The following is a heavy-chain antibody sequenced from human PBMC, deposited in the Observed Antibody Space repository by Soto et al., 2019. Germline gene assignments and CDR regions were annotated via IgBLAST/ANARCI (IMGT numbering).Heavy chain of an antibody. Sequence: SETLSLTCTVSGGSISSYYWSWIRQPPGKGLEWIGYIYYSGSTNYNPSLKSRVTISVDTSKNQFSLKLSSVTAADPAVYYCARGVEMATISFDYWGQGTLVTVSS. D-gene: IGHD5-12*01. CDR1: GGSISSYY. CDR2: IYYSGST. V-gene: IGHV4-59*01. J-gene: IGHJ4*02. CDR3: ARGVEMATISFDY.